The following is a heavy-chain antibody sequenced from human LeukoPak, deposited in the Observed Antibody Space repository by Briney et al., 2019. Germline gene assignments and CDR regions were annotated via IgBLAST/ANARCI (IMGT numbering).Heavy chain of an antibody. CDR2: IIAYNGNT. V-gene: IGHV1-18*01. Sequence: GASVKVSCKASVYTFTSYGISWVRQAPGQGLEGMGWIIAYNGNTNCAQKLQGRVTMTTDTSTSTAYRELRSLRSDDTAVYYCARDKTFSDFPGYWGEGTLVTVSS. CDR1: VYTFTSYG. J-gene: IGHJ4*02. D-gene: IGHD3-3*01. CDR3: ARDKTFSDFPGY.